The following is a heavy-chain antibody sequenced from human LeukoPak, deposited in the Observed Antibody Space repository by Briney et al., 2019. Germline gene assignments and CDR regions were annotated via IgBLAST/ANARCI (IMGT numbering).Heavy chain of an antibody. CDR3: ARESGKFDY. CDR2: ISGDGVST. Sequence: GGSLRLSCVASGLPLGDFAMHWGRQAPGEGLWWVSLISGDGVSTFYADSVKGRFSISRDNSKSSLSLEMNSLRTEDTAMYYCARESGKFDYWGQGTLVAVSS. V-gene: IGHV3-43*02. CDR1: GLPLGDFA. J-gene: IGHJ4*02.